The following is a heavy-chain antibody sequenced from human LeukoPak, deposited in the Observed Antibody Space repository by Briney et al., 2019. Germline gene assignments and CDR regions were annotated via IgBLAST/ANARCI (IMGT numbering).Heavy chain of an antibody. CDR2: ITSSGDGT. CDR3: AKDSPVATI. V-gene: IGHV3-23*01. D-gene: IGHD5-12*01. J-gene: IGHJ3*02. CDR1: GFTFSNYG. Sequence: PGGSLRLSCAASGFTFSNYGMSWVRQSPGKGLEWVSSITSSGDGTYYAESVQGRFGISRDNSKNTLYLQMSSLRAEDTAVYYCAKDSPVATIWGQGTKVTVS.